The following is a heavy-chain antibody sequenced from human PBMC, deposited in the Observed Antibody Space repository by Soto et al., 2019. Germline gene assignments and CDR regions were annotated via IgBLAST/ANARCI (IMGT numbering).Heavy chain of an antibody. V-gene: IGHV1-2*04. D-gene: IGHD3-3*01. Sequence: ASVKVSCKASGYSFTGYYMHWVRQAPGQGLEWMGWINPNSGDTNYAQKFQDWVTMTRDTSISTAYMELSRLRSDDTAVYYCARDRLSTTYDFCSRLGYYAIDVRGQGTTVPVFS. CDR3: ARDRLSTTYDFCSRLGYYAIDV. CDR1: GYSFTGYY. J-gene: IGHJ6*02. CDR2: INPNSGDT.